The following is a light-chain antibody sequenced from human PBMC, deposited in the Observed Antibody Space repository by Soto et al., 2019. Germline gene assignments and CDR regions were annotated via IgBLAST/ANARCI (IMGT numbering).Light chain of an antibody. CDR1: SSDVAFYNH. CDR2: EVN. V-gene: IGLV2-14*01. J-gene: IGLJ1*01. Sequence: QSVLTQPASVSGSPGQSITISCTGTSSDVAFYNHVSWYQQHPGKAPKLLIYEVNNRPSGVSHRFSGSKSGNTASLTISGLQPEDEADYYCSSLASTHTSVFGTGTKV. CDR3: SSLASTHTSV.